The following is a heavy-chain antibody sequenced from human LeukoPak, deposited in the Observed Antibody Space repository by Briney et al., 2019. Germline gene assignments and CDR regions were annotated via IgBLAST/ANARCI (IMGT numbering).Heavy chain of an antibody. J-gene: IGHJ4*02. Sequence: PGGSLRLSCAASGFTVTNAWMNWVRQAPGKGLEWVGLLKGKSDGGTRDYAAPVKGRFTISRDDSSNTFYLQMNSLKDEDTAVYYCATMSGVLPPTTYLVHWGQGAPVTVSS. D-gene: IGHD3-10*01. CDR3: ATMSGVLPPTTYLVH. CDR1: GFTVTNAW. CDR2: LKGKSDGGTR. V-gene: IGHV3-15*05.